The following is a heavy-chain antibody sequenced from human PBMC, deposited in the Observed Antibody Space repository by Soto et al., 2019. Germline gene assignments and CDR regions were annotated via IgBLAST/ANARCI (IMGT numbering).Heavy chain of an antibody. CDR2: IKTRDAGERT. CDR3: TTGSVEGL. Sequence: EVQLVDSGGGLVKPGGSLRLSCEASGFSFSNAWMNWVRQAPGKGLEWVGRIKTRDAGERTNYAAPVQGRFTISRDDSKNTLYLQMNSLKTEDTAVYYCTTGSVEGLWGQGTTVTVSS. V-gene: IGHV3-15*07. D-gene: IGHD2-15*01. CDR1: GFSFSNAW. J-gene: IGHJ6*02.